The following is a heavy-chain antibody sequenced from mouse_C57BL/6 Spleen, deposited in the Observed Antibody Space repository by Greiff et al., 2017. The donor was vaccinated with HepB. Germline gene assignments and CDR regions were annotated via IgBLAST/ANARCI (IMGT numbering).Heavy chain of an antibody. CDR2: ISGGGGNT. CDR3: ARHGSDGFAY. D-gene: IGHD1-1*02. V-gene: IGHV5-9*01. CDR1: GFTFSSYT. J-gene: IGHJ3*01. Sequence: EVQWVESGGGLVKPGGSLKLSCAASGFTFSSYTMSWVRQTPEKRLEWVATISGGGGNTYYPDSVKGRFTISRDNAKNTLYLQMSSLRSEDTALYYCARHGSDGFAYWGQGTLVTVSA.